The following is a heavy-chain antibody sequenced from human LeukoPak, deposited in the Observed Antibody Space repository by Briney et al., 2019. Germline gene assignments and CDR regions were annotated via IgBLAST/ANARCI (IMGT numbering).Heavy chain of an antibody. CDR1: GYTFTNYG. D-gene: IGHD4-23*01. Sequence: ASVKVSCKASGYTFTNYGVSWVRQAPGQGLEWMGWISAYNGYTNYAQKFQFRVTMTTDTSTSTAYMELRSLRSDDTAVYYCARDKAVTTEVTQHFQHWGQGTLVTVSS. CDR2: ISAYNGYT. CDR3: ARDKAVTTEVTQHFQH. V-gene: IGHV1-18*01. J-gene: IGHJ1*01.